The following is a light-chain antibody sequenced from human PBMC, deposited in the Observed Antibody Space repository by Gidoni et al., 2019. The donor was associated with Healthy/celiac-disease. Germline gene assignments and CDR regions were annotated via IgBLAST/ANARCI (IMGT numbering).Light chain of an antibody. CDR2: VGTGGIVG. J-gene: IGLJ3*02. CDR3: GADHGSGSNFVSWV. V-gene: IGLV9-49*01. CDR1: SGYSHYK. Sequence: QPVLTQPPSASASLGASVTLPSTLSSGYSHYKVDWYQQRPGKGPRFVMRVGTGGIVGSKGDGIPDRFSVLGSGLNRYLTIKNIQEEDESDYHCGADHGSGSNFVSWVFGGGTKLTVL.